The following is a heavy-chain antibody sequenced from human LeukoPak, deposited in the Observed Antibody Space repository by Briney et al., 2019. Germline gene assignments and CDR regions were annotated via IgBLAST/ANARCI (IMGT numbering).Heavy chain of an antibody. CDR1: GGTFNSYA. D-gene: IGHD3-22*01. V-gene: IGHV1-69*13. CDR3: AREGGDYYDSSGYYRGLLDH. J-gene: IGHJ4*02. Sequence: SVKVSCKASGGTFNSYAISWVRQAPGQGLEWMGGIIPVFGTAIYAQKFQGRVTITADESTSTAYMELSSLRSEDTAVYYCAREGGDYYDSSGYYRGLLDHWGQGTLVTVSS. CDR2: IIPVFGTA.